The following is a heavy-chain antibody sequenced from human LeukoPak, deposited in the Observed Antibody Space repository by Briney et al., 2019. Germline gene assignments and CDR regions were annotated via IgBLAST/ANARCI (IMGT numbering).Heavy chain of an antibody. Sequence: SVKVSCKASGGTFSSYAISWVRQAPGQGLEWMGGIIPIFGTANYAQKFQGRVTITTDESTSTAYMELSSLRSEDTAVYYCARESPPGYCSSTSCRAAFDIWGQGTMVTVSS. CDR3: ARESPPGYCSSTSCRAAFDI. J-gene: IGHJ3*02. CDR2: IIPIFGTA. V-gene: IGHV1-69*05. CDR1: GGTFSSYA. D-gene: IGHD2-2*01.